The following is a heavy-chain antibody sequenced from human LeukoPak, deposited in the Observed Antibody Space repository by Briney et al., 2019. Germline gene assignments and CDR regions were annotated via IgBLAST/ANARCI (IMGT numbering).Heavy chain of an antibody. CDR1: GFSLSTSGVG. J-gene: IGHJ4*02. D-gene: IGHD3-16*01. CDR3: AHRWGGGGATPFDY. V-gene: IGHV2-5*02. Sequence: SGPTLVNPTQTLTLTCTFSGFSLSTSGVGVGWIRQPPGKALEWLAVIYWDDDKRYSPSLKSRLTITKDTSKNQVVLTMTNMDPVDTATYYCAHRWGGGGATPFDYWGQGTLVTVSS. CDR2: IYWDDDK.